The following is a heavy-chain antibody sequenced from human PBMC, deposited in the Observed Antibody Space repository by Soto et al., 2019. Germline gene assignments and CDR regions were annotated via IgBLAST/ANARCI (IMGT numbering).Heavy chain of an antibody. V-gene: IGHV3-30*18. CDR1: GFTLTRQD. CDR3: GKGGWYGSTSPSDR. Sequence: QEQLVESGGDVVQPGGSLRLSCAASGFTLTRQDMHWVRQAPGKGLEWVAVLSYDGIAQYYADSVKGRFTISRDNSKNTLYWEMNSQRVENTALYYCGKGGWYGSTSPSDRWGQGTLVTVSS. J-gene: IGHJ5*02. D-gene: IGHD6-6*01. CDR2: LSYDGIAQ.